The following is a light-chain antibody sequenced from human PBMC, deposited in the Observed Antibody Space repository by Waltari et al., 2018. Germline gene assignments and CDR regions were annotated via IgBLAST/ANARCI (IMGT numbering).Light chain of an antibody. CDR2: QDT. J-gene: IGLJ2*01. CDR3: HAWDNSAVV. V-gene: IGLV3-1*01. Sequence: WYQQRRGQAPVLLIYQDTKRPSGIPVRFSGSNSGSTATLTIRETHTIDDADNYWHAWDNSAVVFGCGNTLTVL.